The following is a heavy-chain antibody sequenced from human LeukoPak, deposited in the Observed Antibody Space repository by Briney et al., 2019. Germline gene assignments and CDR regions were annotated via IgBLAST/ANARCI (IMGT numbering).Heavy chain of an antibody. CDR3: ASDRYCSSTSCDDY. CDR1: GYTFTSYG. CDR2: INPNSGGT. D-gene: IGHD2-2*01. J-gene: IGHJ4*02. Sequence: ASVKVSCKASGYTFTSYGISWVRQAPGQGLEWMGWINPNSGGTNYAQKFQGRVTMTRDTSISTAYMELSRLRSDDTAVYYCASDRYCSSTSCDDYWGQGTLVTVSS. V-gene: IGHV1-2*02.